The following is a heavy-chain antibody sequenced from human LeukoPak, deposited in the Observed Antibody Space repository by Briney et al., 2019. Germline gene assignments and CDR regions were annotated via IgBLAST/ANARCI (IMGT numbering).Heavy chain of an antibody. D-gene: IGHD3-3*01. J-gene: IGHJ4*02. CDR3: ASGYDFWSGYLAY. CDR1: GLFVSSNY. V-gene: IGHV3-53*01. Sequence: GGSLRLSCAASGLFVSSNYMSWVRQAPGKGLEWVSIIYSAGSIYYVDSVKGRFTISRGNSKNTLYLQMNSLRTEDTAVYYCASGYDFWSGYLAYWGQGTLVTVSS. CDR2: IYSAGSI.